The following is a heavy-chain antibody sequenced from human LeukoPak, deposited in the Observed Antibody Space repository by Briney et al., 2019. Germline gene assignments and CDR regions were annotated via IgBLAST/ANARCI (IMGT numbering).Heavy chain of an antibody. CDR3: ARDQVTMVRGATDY. D-gene: IGHD3-10*01. CDR2: ISSSSSYI. V-gene: IGHV3-21*01. Sequence: PGGSLRLSCAASGSTFSIYSMNWVRQAPGKGLEWVSSISSSSSYIYYADSVKGRFTISRDNAKNSLYLQMNSLRAEDTAEYYCARDQVTMVRGATDYWGQGTLVTVSS. J-gene: IGHJ4*02. CDR1: GSTFSIYS.